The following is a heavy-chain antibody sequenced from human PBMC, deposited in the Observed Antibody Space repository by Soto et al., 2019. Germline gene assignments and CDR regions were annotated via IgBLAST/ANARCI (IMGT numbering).Heavy chain of an antibody. CDR1: GGSFSGYY. CDR3: ARRSGYYYYYYGTDV. CDR2: INHSGST. D-gene: IGHD3-3*01. V-gene: IGHV4-34*01. J-gene: IGHJ6*02. Sequence: SETLSLTCAVYGGSFSGYYWSWIRQPPGKGLEWIGEINHSGSTNYNPSLKSRVTISVDTSKNQFSLKLSSVTAADTAVYYCARRSGYYYYYYGTDVWGQGTKVTVSS.